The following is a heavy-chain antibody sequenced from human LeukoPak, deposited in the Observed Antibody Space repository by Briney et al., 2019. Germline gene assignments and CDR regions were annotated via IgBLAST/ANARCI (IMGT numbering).Heavy chain of an antibody. J-gene: IGHJ6*02. D-gene: IGHD6-6*01. V-gene: IGHV3-43*01. Sequence: PGGSLRLSCAASGFTFDDYTMRWVRQAPGKGLEWVSLISWDGGSTYYADSVKGRFTISRDNSKNSLYLQTNSLRTEDTALYYCAKDARVSNYYYGMDVWGQGTTVTVSS. CDR1: GFTFDDYT. CDR2: ISWDGGST. CDR3: AKDARVSNYYYGMDV.